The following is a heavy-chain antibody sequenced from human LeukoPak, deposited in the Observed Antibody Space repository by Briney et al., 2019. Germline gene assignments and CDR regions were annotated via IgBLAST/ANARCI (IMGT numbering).Heavy chain of an antibody. CDR3: ARAVPSYYYAMDV. Sequence: SQTMSLTCIVSGGSISSGDSYWSWIRQPPGKGLEWIGYIYYSGSTYYNPSLKSRVSISVDTSKYQFSLRVSSVTDADTAVDYCARAVPSYYYAMDVWGQGTTVTVSS. CDR1: GGSISSGDSY. CDR2: IYYSGST. J-gene: IGHJ6*02. V-gene: IGHV4-30-4*01.